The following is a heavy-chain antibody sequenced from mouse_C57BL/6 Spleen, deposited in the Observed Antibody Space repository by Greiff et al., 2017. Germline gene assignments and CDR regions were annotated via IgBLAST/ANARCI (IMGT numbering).Heavy chain of an antibody. V-gene: IGHV2-9-1*01. CDR2: IWTGGGT. D-gene: IGHD2-1*01. J-gene: IGHJ2*01. Sequence: VKLMESGPGLVAPSQSLSITCTVSGFSLTSYAISWVRQPPGKGLEWLGVIWTGGGTNYNSALKSRLSISKDNSKSQVFLKMNSLQTDDTARYYCARSLFYYGNYEYYFDYWGQGTTLTVSS. CDR1: GFSLTSYA. CDR3: ARSLFYYGNYEYYFDY.